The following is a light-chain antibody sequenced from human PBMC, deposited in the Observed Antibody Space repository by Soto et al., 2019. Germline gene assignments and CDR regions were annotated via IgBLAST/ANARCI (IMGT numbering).Light chain of an antibody. J-gene: IGKJ1*01. CDR2: GAS. Sequence: EIVLTQSPGTLSLSPGERATLSCRASQSVSSSYLGWYQQKPGQAPRLLIFGASSRATGIPDRFSGSGSESDFTLPITRLEPEDFAVYYCQQYSDSAWTFGQGTRVEIK. CDR3: QQYSDSAWT. V-gene: IGKV3-20*01. CDR1: QSVSSSY.